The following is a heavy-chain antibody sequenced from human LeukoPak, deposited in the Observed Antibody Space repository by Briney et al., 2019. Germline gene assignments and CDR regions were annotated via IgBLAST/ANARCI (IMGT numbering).Heavy chain of an antibody. D-gene: IGHD5-24*01. CDR2: IYYSGST. V-gene: IGHV4-59*01. Sequence: SETLSLTCTVSGGSISSYYWSWIRQPPGKGLEWIGYIYYSGSTNYNPSLKSRVTISVDTSKNQFSLKLSSVTAADTAVYYCARTTHLRDGYNPDALDIWGQGTMVTVSS. CDR1: GGSISSYY. CDR3: ARTTHLRDGYNPDALDI. J-gene: IGHJ3*02.